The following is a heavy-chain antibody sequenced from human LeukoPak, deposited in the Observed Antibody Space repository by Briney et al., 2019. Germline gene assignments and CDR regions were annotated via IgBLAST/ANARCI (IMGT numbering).Heavy chain of an antibody. D-gene: IGHD6-13*01. CDR1: GYTFTSYY. CDR3: AREGDIAAAGDIAAAGTPFDY. Sequence: GASVKVSCKASGYTFTSYYMDWVRQAPGQGLEWMGIINPNGGRTNYAQKFQGRVTMTTDTSTSTVYMEVSSLRSEATAVYYCAREGDIAAAGDIAAAGTPFDYWGQGTLVTVSS. J-gene: IGHJ4*02. V-gene: IGHV1-46*01. CDR2: INPNGGRT.